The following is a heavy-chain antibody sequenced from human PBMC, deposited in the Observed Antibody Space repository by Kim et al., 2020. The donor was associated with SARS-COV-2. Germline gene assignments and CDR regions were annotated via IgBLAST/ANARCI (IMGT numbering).Heavy chain of an antibody. V-gene: IGHV4-59*01. CDR3: ARSFGYTNWFDP. Sequence: NYKRSLKSRVTISVDTSKNQFSLKLSSVTAADTAVYYCARSFGYTNWFDPWGQGTLVTVSS. D-gene: IGHD3-16*02. J-gene: IGHJ5*02.